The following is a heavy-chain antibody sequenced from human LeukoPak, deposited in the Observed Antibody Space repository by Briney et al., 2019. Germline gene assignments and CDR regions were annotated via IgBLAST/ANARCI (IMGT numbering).Heavy chain of an antibody. Sequence: PGGSLRLSCAVSGFTFNTYAMSWVRQIPGKGLEWVGRIKSKTNGGTTDYAAPVKGRFTISRDDSKNTLSLQMNSLKIEDTAVYYCTTENYGIAFWGQGTLVTVSS. CDR2: IKSKTNGGTT. D-gene: IGHD3-10*01. J-gene: IGHJ4*02. CDR3: TTENYGIAF. CDR1: GFTFNTYA. V-gene: IGHV3-15*01.